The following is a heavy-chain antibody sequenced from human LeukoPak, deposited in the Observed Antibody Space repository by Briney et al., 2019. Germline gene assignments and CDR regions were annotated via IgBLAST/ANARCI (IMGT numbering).Heavy chain of an antibody. J-gene: IGHJ4*02. V-gene: IGHV3-7*05. CDR3: ARDLSISLSDTGELDY. D-gene: IGHD1-7*01. CDR1: GFKFNFYW. CDR2: INQDGSET. Sequence: GGSLRLSCAASGFKFNFYWMSWVRQAPGKGLEWVANINQDGSETYYVDSVRGRFTISRENAKNSVNLQMDSLRAEDTAVYYCARDLSISLSDTGELDYWGQGTVVTVSS.